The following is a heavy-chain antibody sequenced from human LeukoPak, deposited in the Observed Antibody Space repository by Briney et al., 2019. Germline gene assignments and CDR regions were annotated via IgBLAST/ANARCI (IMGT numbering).Heavy chain of an antibody. V-gene: IGHV3-15*01. CDR3: TTARGSV. CDR1: GFTFTNVW. CDR2: IKSKRDGETT. J-gene: IGHJ4*02. Sequence: GGPLRLSCAASGFTFTNVWMSWVRQTPWKGLEWVGRIKSKRDGETTDYAAPVKGRFTISRDDAKTMVYLQMNSLKSEDTAVYYCTTARGSVWGQGTLVTVSP.